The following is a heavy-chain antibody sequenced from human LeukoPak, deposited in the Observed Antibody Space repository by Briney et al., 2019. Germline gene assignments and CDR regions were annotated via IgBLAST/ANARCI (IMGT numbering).Heavy chain of an antibody. V-gene: IGHV4-39*01. CDR2: IYYHENT. J-gene: IGHJ4*02. Sequence: SETLSLTCTVSGGSISSSSDYWGWIRQAPGKGLECIGSIYYHENTYYNSSLKSRVTISVDTSKNQFSLKLNSVTAADTAVYFCARRAYSAAYWKHFDYWGQGILVTVSS. D-gene: IGHD1-1*01. CDR1: GGSISSSSDY. CDR3: ARRAYSAAYWKHFDY.